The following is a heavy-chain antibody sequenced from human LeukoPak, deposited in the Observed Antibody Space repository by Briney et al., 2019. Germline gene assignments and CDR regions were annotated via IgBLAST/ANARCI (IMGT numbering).Heavy chain of an antibody. CDR1: GYTFTSYD. Sequence: ASVKVSCKASGYTFTSYDINWVRQATGQGLEWMGWMNPNSGNTGYAQKFQGRVTMTRSTSINTAYMELSSPRSEDTAVYYCARVNDYVWGSYRPLDYWGQGTLVTASS. CDR2: MNPNSGNT. D-gene: IGHD3-16*02. J-gene: IGHJ4*02. CDR3: ARVNDYVWGSYRPLDY. V-gene: IGHV1-8*01.